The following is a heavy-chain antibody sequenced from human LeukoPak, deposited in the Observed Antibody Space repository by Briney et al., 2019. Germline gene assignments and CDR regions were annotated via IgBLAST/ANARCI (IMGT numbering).Heavy chain of an antibody. CDR2: ISGSGGST. CDR3: AITTVAGNVGLFY. D-gene: IGHD6-19*01. Sequence: GGSLRLSCAASGFTFSSYALSWVRQAPGKGLEWVSAISGSGGSTYYADSVKGRFTISRDNSKNTLYLQMNSLRAEDTAVYYCAITTVAGNVGLFYWGQGTLVTVSS. CDR1: GFTFSSYA. J-gene: IGHJ4*02. V-gene: IGHV3-23*01.